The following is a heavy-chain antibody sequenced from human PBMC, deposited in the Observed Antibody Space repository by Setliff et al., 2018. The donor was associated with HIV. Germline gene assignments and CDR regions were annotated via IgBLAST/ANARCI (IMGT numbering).Heavy chain of an antibody. Sequence: GESLKISCKASGYSFNRYFIGWVRQMPGKGLEWMAIIYPGDSDTRYSPSFQGQVTISADKSISTAYLQWSSLKASDTAVYFCATIARNTDWFSGTFYYYMDVWGKGTTVTVSS. V-gene: IGHV5-51*01. CDR3: ATIARNTDWFSGTFYYYMDV. D-gene: IGHD3-9*01. J-gene: IGHJ6*03. CDR2: IYPGDSDT. CDR1: GYSFNRYF.